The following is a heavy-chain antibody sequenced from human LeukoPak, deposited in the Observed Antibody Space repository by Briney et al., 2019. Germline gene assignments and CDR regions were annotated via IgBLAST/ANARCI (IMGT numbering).Heavy chain of an antibody. D-gene: IGHD3-16*01. J-gene: IGHJ3*02. Sequence: GGSLRLSCAASGFTFDDYAMHWVRQAPGKGLEWVSGISWNSGSIGYADSVKGRFTISRDNAKNSLYLQMNSLRAEDTALYYCAKDAYVYAFDIWGQGTMVTVSS. CDR1: GFTFDDYA. CDR3: AKDAYVYAFDI. CDR2: ISWNSGSI. V-gene: IGHV3-9*01.